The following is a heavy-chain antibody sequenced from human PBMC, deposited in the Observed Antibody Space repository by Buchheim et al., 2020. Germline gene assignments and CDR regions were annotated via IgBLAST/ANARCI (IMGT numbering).Heavy chain of an antibody. CDR3: ARAATGYFFDY. V-gene: IGHV3-7*01. J-gene: IGHJ4*02. CDR1: GMTFSGSW. Sequence: EVQLVESGGGSVQPGGYLRLSCAASGMTFSGSWMSWVRQAPGKGLEWVAYIKQDGGEKNYVDSVRGRFTISRDNAKNSLYLQMNSLRAEDTAVYYCARAATGYFFDYWGQGTL. D-gene: IGHD3-9*01. CDR2: IKQDGGEK.